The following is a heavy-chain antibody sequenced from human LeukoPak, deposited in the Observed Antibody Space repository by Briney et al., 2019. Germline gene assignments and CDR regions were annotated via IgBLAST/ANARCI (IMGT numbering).Heavy chain of an antibody. J-gene: IGHJ4*02. Sequence: SVKVSRKASGDAFISFGFNWVRQAPGQGLDWMGRITPILGSAHFPQRFQGRVTITADECTTTVYMQLTILRSAETALYPCARKHRLDGNWFFDLWGQGTVVTVSS. D-gene: IGHD6-19*01. V-gene: IGHV1-69*13. CDR1: GDAFISFG. CDR3: ARKHRLDGNWFFDL. CDR2: ITPILGSA.